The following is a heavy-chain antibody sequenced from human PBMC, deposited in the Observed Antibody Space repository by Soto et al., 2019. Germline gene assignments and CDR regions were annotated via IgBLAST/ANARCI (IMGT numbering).Heavy chain of an antibody. CDR2: INPRTTAT. D-gene: IGHD1-26*01. Sequence: ASVKVSCKASGYTFSDYYIYWVRQAPGQRLEWLGWINPRTTATNFALKFQGRVTLSRDSSTDTIYMELNSLKTEDTAVYYCTTDRVGAPASGYWGQGTLVTVSS. V-gene: IGHV1-2*02. CDR1: GYTFSDYY. CDR3: TTDRVGAPASGY. J-gene: IGHJ4*02.